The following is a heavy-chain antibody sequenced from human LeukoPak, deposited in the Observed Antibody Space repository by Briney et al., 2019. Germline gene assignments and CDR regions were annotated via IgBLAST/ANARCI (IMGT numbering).Heavy chain of an antibody. V-gene: IGHV3-11*01. CDR3: AKDPSGSYYFDY. CDR2: ISSSGSTI. D-gene: IGHD1-26*01. CDR1: GFTFSDYY. Sequence: NPGGSLRLSRAASGFTFSDYYMSWIRQAPGKGLEWVSYISSSGSTIYYADSVKGRFTISRDSAKNSLYLQMNSLRAEDTAVYYCAKDPSGSYYFDYWGQGTLVTVSS. J-gene: IGHJ4*02.